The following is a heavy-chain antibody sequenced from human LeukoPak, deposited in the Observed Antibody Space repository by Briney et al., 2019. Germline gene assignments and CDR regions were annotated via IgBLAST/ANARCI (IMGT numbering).Heavy chain of an antibody. CDR2: IYYSGST. CDR3: ASYDILTGCAY. CDR1: GGSISSYY. Sequence: SETLSLTCTVSGGSISSYYWSWIRQPPGKGLEWIGYIYYSGSTNYNPSLKSRVTISVDTSKNQFSLKLSSVTAADTAVYYCASYDILTGCAYWGQGTLVTVSS. J-gene: IGHJ4*02. V-gene: IGHV4-59*01. D-gene: IGHD3-9*01.